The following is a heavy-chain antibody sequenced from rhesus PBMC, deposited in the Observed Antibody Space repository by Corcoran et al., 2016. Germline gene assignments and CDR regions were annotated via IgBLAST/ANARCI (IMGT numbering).Heavy chain of an antibody. J-gene: IGHJ4*01. Sequence: QVQLQESGPGLVKPSETLSLTCAVSGGSISSNYWSWIRHPPGKGLEWIGYIYGSSGSTYYTPSLKSRVTISTDTSKNQFSLKLSSVTAADTAVYYCARNYEDDYGYFPFDYWGQGVLVTVSS. V-gene: IGHV4-165*01. D-gene: IGHD3-9*01. CDR2: IYGSSGST. CDR3: ARNYEDDYGYFPFDY. CDR1: GGSISSNY.